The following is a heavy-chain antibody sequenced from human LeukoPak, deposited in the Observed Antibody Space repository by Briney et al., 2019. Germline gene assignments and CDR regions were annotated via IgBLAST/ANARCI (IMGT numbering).Heavy chain of an antibody. J-gene: IGHJ6*03. CDR2: MNPNSGNT. V-gene: IGHV1-8*01. D-gene: IGHD6-13*01. CDR3: ARADYSSTWSHDYYYMDV. Sequence: ASVKVSCKASGYTFTSYDINWVRQATGQGLEWMGWMNPNSGNTGYAQKFQGRVTITADKSTSTAYMELSSLRSEDTAVYYCARADYSSTWSHDYYYMDVWGKGTTVTVSS. CDR1: GYTFTSYD.